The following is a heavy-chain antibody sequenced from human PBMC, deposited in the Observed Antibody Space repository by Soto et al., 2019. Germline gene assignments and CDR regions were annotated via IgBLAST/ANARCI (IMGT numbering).Heavy chain of an antibody. J-gene: IGHJ4*02. CDR1: GFTFSSYA. CDR2: ISYDGSNK. CDR3: ARAGGLLLDY. D-gene: IGHD2-15*01. V-gene: IGHV3-30-3*01. Sequence: QVQLVEAGGGVVQPGRSLRLSCAAPGFTFSSYAMHWVRQAPGKGLEWVAVISYDGSNKYYADSVKGRFTISRDISKNTLYLQMNSLRPEDTAVYYCARAGGLLLDYWGQGTLVTVSS.